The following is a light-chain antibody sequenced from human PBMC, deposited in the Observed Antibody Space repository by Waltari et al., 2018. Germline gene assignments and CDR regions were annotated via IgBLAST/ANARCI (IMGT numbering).Light chain of an antibody. CDR2: VNRDGSH. J-gene: IGLJ3*02. CDR3: QTGGHGTWV. CDR1: SGHSSNV. V-gene: IGLV4-69*01. Sequence: QPVLPQPPSASASLGPSARPPRPLCSGHSSNVLVWHQQQPEKGPRYLTRVNRDGSHSKGDEIPGRFSGSSSGAERYLTISSLQSEDEADYYCQTGGHGTWVFGGGTKLTVL.